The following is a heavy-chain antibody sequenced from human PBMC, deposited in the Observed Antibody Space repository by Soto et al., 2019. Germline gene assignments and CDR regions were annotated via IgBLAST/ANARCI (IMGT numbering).Heavy chain of an antibody. D-gene: IGHD6-13*01. CDR1: GGSISSSSYY. CDR2: IYYSGST. Sequence: QLQLQESGPGLVKPSETLSLTCTVAGGSISSSSYYWGWIRQPPGKGMEWIVSIYYSGSTYYNPSLKSRVTIAVDTSKNQFSLKLSSVTAADTAVYYCASREQQQLVLDYWGQGTLVTVSS. V-gene: IGHV4-39*01. J-gene: IGHJ4*02. CDR3: ASREQQQLVLDY.